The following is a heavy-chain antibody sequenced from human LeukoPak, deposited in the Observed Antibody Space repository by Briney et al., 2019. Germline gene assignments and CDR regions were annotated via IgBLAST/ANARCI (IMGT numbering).Heavy chain of an antibody. CDR3: LRDLNWSLDQ. Sequence: GGSLRLSCAASGFIFSSFSVNWVRQAPGKGLVWVSRIKSDGITITYADSVKGRFTISRDNAKNTLYLQMNSLRAEDTAVYYCLRDLNWSLDQWGQGTLVTVSS. V-gene: IGHV3-74*01. D-gene: IGHD1-20*01. CDR2: IKSDGITI. J-gene: IGHJ4*02. CDR1: GFIFSSFS.